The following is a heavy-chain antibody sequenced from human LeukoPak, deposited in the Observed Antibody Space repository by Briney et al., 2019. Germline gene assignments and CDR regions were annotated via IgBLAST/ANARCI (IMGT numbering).Heavy chain of an antibody. CDR2: IHHSGST. CDR3: ARGRGPVGEAGPYGMDV. J-gene: IGHJ6*02. V-gene: IGHV4-38-2*02. Sequence: PSETLSLTCTVSGGSIRSGYYWGWIRQPPGKGLEWIGSIHHSGSTYYNPSLKSRVTISVDTSKNQFSLKLSSVTAADTAVYYCARGRGPVGEAGPYGMDVWGQGTTVTVSS. D-gene: IGHD1-26*01. CDR1: GGSIRSGYY.